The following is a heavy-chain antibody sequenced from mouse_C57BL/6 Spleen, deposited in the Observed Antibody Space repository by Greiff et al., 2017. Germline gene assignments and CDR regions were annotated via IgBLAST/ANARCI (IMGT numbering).Heavy chain of an antibody. CDR1: GYTFTDYN. V-gene: IGHV1-18*01. CDR2: INPNNGGT. D-gene: IGHD2-1*01. CDR3: ARRGVYYGNYEYYFDY. Sequence: VQLQQSGPELVKPGASVKIPCKASGYTFTDYNMDWVKQSHGKSLEWIGDINPNNGGTIYNQKFKGKATLTVDKSSSTAYMELRSLTSEDTAVYYCARRGVYYGNYEYYFDYWGQGTTLTVSS. J-gene: IGHJ2*01.